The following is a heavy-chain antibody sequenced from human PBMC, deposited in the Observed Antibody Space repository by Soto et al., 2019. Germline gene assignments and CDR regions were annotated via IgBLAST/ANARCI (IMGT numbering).Heavy chain of an antibody. J-gene: IGHJ6*02. Sequence: GGSLRLSCEASGFMFSTYWMSWVRQAPGKGLEWVANIKQGGNEKFYVDSVKGRFTISRDNAKKSLFLQMNSLSPEDTAVYYCVGALTYEVPYYYYGMDVWGQGTTVTVCS. D-gene: IGHD3-16*01. V-gene: IGHV3-7*01. CDR1: GFMFSTYW. CDR2: IKQGGNEK. CDR3: VGALTYEVPYYYYGMDV.